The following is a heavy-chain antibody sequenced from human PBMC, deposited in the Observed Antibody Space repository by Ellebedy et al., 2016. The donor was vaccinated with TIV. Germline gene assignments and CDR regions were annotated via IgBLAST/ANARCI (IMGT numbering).Heavy chain of an antibody. CDR2: ISSSSSYI. J-gene: IGHJ6*02. CDR3: AGSSWLTYYYGMDV. CDR1: GFTFSSYS. V-gene: IGHV3-21*01. Sequence: GGSLRLXXAASGFTFSSYSMNWVRQAPGKGLEWVSSISSSSSYIYYADSVKGRFTISRDNAKNSLYLQMNSLRAEDTAVYYCAGSSWLTYYYGMDVWGQGTTVTVSS. D-gene: IGHD6-13*01.